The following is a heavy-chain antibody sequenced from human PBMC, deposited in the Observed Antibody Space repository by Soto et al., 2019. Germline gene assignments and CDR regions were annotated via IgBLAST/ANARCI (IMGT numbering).Heavy chain of an antibody. CDR3: ARHEQFYYAFYGMDV. Sequence: PGESLKISCVASCYSFTTFLLAWVRQMPGKGLELIGIINPGDFDVRYSPSFQGQVTISADRSTTTAYLQWSSLKASDTAMYYCARHEQFYYAFYGMDVWGQGTTVTVSS. CDR1: CYSFTTFL. V-gene: IGHV5-51*01. CDR2: INPGDFDV. J-gene: IGHJ6*02.